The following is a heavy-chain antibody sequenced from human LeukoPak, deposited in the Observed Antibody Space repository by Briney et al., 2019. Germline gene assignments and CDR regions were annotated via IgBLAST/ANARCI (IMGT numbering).Heavy chain of an antibody. D-gene: IGHD2-15*01. Sequence: PGGSLRLSCAASGFTFSDYYMSWIRQAPGKGLEWVSYISSSGSTIYYADSVVGRFTISRDNIENTLYLQMNSLRAEDTAIYYCARDKCSGGTCYGYFQHWGQGTLVTVSS. CDR2: ISSSGSTI. CDR1: GFTFSDYY. CDR3: ARDKCSGGTCYGYFQH. V-gene: IGHV3-11*04. J-gene: IGHJ1*01.